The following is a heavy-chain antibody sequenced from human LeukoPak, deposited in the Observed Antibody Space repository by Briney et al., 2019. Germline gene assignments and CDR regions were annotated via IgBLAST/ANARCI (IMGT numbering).Heavy chain of an antibody. Sequence: PGGSLRLSCAASGFTFSDYNMHWVRQAPGKGLEWMAVISYHGINEYYADSVKGRFTISRDNSKNTLHLQMNSLRAEDTAVYYCAKVRWDNSGWYYLDYWGQGTLVTVSS. J-gene: IGHJ4*02. D-gene: IGHD6-19*01. CDR1: GFTFSDYN. V-gene: IGHV3-30*18. CDR3: AKVRWDNSGWYYLDY. CDR2: ISYHGINE.